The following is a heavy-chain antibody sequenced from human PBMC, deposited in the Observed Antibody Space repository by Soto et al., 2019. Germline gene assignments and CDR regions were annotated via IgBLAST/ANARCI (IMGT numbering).Heavy chain of an antibody. V-gene: IGHV4-30-4*01. CDR2: IYYSGST. D-gene: IGHD2-2*01. J-gene: IGHJ4*02. Sequence: SETLSLTCTVSGGSISSGDYYWSWIRQPPGKGLEWIGYIYYSGSTYYNPSLKSRVTISVDTSKNQFSLKLSSVTAADTAVYYCARERWIDCSSTSCYGIDYGGQGTLVTVSS. CDR1: GGSISSGDYY. CDR3: ARERWIDCSSTSCYGIDY.